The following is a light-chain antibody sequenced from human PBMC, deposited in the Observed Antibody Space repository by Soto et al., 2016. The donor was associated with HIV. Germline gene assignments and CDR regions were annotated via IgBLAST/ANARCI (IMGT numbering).Light chain of an antibody. CDR3: QVYDSNSDLLYV. J-gene: IGLJ1*01. V-gene: IGLV3-21*02. Sequence: SYELTRPPSVSVAPGQTARITCGGDNIRSKSVHWYQQRPGQAPVLVVYDDSGRPSGIPERFSGSNSGNTATLTISRVEAGDEADYYCQVYDSNSDLLYVFGTGTKVTVL. CDR2: DDS. CDR1: NIRSKS.